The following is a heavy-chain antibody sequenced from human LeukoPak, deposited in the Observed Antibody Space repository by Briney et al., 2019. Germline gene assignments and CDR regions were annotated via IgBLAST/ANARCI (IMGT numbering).Heavy chain of an antibody. CDR1: GFTFSSYS. CDR2: ISSSSSYI. CDR3: ARDFCSSTSCYYYYYYGMDV. J-gene: IGHJ6*02. D-gene: IGHD2-2*01. V-gene: IGHV3-21*01. Sequence: GGSLRLSCAASGFTFSSYSMNWVRQAPGKGLEWVSSISSSSSYIYYADSVKGRFTISRDNAKNSLYLQMNRLRAEDTAVYYCARDFCSSTSCYYYYYYGMDVWGQGTTVTVSS.